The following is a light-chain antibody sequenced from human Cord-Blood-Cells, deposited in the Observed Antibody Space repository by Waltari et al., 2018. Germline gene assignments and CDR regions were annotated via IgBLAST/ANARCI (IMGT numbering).Light chain of an antibody. V-gene: IGLV2-8*01. Sequence: QSALTQPPSASGSPGQSVTISCTGTSSDVGGYNYVSWYQQHPGNAPELMIDEGSKRPSGVPGRFSGSKSGNTAFLTVSGLQAEDEADDYCSSYAGSNNFVVFGGGTKLNVL. CDR2: EGS. J-gene: IGLJ2*01. CDR3: SSYAGSNNFVV. CDR1: SSDVGGYNY.